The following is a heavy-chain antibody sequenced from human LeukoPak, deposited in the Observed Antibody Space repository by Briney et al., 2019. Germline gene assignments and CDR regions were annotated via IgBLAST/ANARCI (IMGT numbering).Heavy chain of an antibody. CDR1: GISFSSYW. J-gene: IGHJ4*02. CDR2: IKYDGTHK. V-gene: IGHV3-7*01. D-gene: IGHD3-22*01. CDR3: ASSHDSSGND. Sequence: GGSLRLSCVASGISFSSYWMAWVRQAPGKGLEWVANIKYDGTHKFYADSVKGRFTISRDNAKNSLFLEMNSLTADDTAVYFCASSHDSSGNDWGQGTLVTVSS.